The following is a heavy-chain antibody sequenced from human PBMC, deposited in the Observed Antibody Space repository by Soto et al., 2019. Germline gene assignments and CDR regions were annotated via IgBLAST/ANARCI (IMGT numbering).Heavy chain of an antibody. CDR3: ARGGRGYEFDY. CDR1: GFTFSRYA. V-gene: IGHV3-64*01. D-gene: IGHD5-12*01. Sequence: EVQLVESGGGLVQPGGSLRLSCAASGFTFSRYAMHWVRQAPGKGLEYVSPISSNGGSTYYANSVKGRFTISRDNSMNTLYLQMGSLRPEDTAVYYCARGGRGYEFDYWGQGTLVTVSS. J-gene: IGHJ4*02. CDR2: ISSNGGST.